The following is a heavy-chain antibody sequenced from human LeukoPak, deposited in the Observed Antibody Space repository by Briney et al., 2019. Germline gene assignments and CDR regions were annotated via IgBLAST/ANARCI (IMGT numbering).Heavy chain of an antibody. CDR2: ISYDGSNK. Sequence: GGSLRLSCAASGFTFSSYWMHWVRQAPGKGLEWVAVISYDGSNKYYADSVKGRFTISRNNSKNTLYLQMNSLRAEDTAVYYCAKDGPEYSSSSSHFDYWGQGTLVTVSS. V-gene: IGHV3-30*18. D-gene: IGHD6-6*01. CDR3: AKDGPEYSSSSSHFDY. J-gene: IGHJ4*02. CDR1: GFTFSSYW.